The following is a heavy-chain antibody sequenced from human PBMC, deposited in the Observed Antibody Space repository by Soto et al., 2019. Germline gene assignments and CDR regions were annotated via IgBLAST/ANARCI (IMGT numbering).Heavy chain of an antibody. Sequence: SQTLSLTRTVAGGSISSHCWSWIRQPPGKGLEWIGYIYYSGSTNYNPSLKSRVTISVDTSKNQFSLKLSSVTAADTAVYYCAIGRATTHFADYWGQGTLVTVSS. CDR3: AIGRATTHFADY. CDR1: GGSISSHC. CDR2: IYYSGST. V-gene: IGHV4-59*11. J-gene: IGHJ4*02. D-gene: IGHD5-12*01.